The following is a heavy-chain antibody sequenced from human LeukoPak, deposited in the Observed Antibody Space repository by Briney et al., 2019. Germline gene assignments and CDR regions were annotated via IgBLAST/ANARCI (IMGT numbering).Heavy chain of an antibody. J-gene: IGHJ3*02. D-gene: IGHD3-3*01. CDR2: IDGSSSRI. CDR1: GFTFSDYY. V-gene: IGHV3-11*01. CDR3: ASGVAFDI. Sequence: GGSLRLSCAASGFTFSDYYMSWIRQAPGKGLEWVSYIDGSSSRINYADSVKGRFTISRDNAKNSLFLQMNSLTVEDTAVYCCASGVAFDIWGLGTMVTVSS.